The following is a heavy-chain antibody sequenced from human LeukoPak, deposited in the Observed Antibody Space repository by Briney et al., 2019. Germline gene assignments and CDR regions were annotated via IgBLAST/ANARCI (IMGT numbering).Heavy chain of an antibody. J-gene: IGHJ4*02. D-gene: IGHD2-15*01. Sequence: GRSLRLSCAASGFTFGTYGTHWVRQAPGKGLEWVAVIRYDGSSEYYADSVKGRFIISRDNSKNTLYLQMNSLRAEDTAVYYCARYCSGGSCYMGLIWGQGTLVTFSS. CDR1: GFTFGTYG. CDR3: ARYCSGGSCYMGLI. V-gene: IGHV3-33*01. CDR2: IRYDGSSE.